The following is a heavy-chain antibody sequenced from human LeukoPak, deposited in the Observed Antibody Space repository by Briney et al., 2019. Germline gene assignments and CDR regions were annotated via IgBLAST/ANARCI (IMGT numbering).Heavy chain of an antibody. J-gene: IGHJ4*02. CDR1: GFTFSSYE. D-gene: IGHD7-27*01. CDR2: ISSSGSTI. CDR3: AKANWGTAGGFDY. V-gene: IGHV3-48*03. Sequence: PGGSLRLSCAASGFTFSSYEMNWVRQAPGKGLEWVSYISSSGSTIYYADSVKGRFTISRDNAKNSLYLQMNSLRAEDTAVYYCAKANWGTAGGFDYWGQGTLVTVSS.